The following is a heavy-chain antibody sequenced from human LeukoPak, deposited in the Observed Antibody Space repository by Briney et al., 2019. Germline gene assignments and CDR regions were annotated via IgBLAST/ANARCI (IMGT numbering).Heavy chain of an antibody. J-gene: IGHJ3*02. D-gene: IGHD3-22*01. CDR2: ISYDGSNK. CDR1: GFTFSSYA. CDR3: ARGISVDSSGYPPVGAFDI. V-gene: IGHV3-30-3*01. Sequence: GRSLRLSCAASGFTFSSYAMHWVRQAPGKGLEWVAVISYDGSNKYYADSVKGRFTISRDNSKNTLYLQMNSLRAEDTAVYYCARGISVDSSGYPPVGAFDIWGQGTMVTVSS.